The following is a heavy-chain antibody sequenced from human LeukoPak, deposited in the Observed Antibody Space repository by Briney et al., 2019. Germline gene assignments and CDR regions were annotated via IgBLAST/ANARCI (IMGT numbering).Heavy chain of an antibody. Sequence: ASVKVSCKASGYTFTSYDINWVRQATGQGLEWMGWMNPNSGNTGYAQKFQGRVTITRNTSISTAYMELSSLRSEDTAVYYCARYTAGGYYMDVWGKGTTVTVSS. CDR1: GYTFTSYD. J-gene: IGHJ6*03. V-gene: IGHV1-8*01. CDR3: ARYTAGGYYMDV. D-gene: IGHD5-18*01. CDR2: MNPNSGNT.